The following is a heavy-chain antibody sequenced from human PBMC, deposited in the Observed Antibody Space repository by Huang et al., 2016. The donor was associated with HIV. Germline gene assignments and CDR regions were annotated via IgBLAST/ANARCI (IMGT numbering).Heavy chain of an antibody. CDR2: IDPGDYDT. J-gene: IGHJ4*02. Sequence: EVQLVQSGAEVKKPGESLKISCKGSGYSFTRYWIGGVGQMPGKGLVCRGIIDPGDYDTRYSPSFQGQVTISADKSISTAYLQWSSLKASDTAMYYCARPGGSWYYFDYWGQGTLVTVSS. D-gene: IGHD6-13*01. CDR1: GYSFTRYW. V-gene: IGHV5-51*01. CDR3: ARPGGSWYYFDY.